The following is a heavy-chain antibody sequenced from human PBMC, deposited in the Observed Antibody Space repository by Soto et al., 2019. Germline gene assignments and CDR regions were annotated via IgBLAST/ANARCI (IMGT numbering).Heavy chain of an antibody. Sequence: GGSLILSCAAPGFTFSSYAMSWVRQAPGKGLEWVSAISGIGGITYYADSVKGRFTTSRDNSKNTLYLQMNSLRAEDTAVYYCAKDAVPYDYVWGSYRYYYWGQGTLVTVSS. CDR1: GFTFSSYA. CDR3: AKDAVPYDYVWGSYRYYY. CDR2: ISGIGGIT. D-gene: IGHD3-16*02. V-gene: IGHV3-23*01. J-gene: IGHJ4*02.